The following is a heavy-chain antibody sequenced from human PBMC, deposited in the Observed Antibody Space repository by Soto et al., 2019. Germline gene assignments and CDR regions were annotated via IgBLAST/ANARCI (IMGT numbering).Heavy chain of an antibody. V-gene: IGHV5-10-1*01. Sequence: GESLKISCKGSGYSFTSYWITWVRQMPGKGLEWKGKTDPSDAYTNYSPSFQGRVSMSADESISTAFLQWGSLQASDTAIYYCARGDTYNSYWNFDLWGRGTLVTVSS. CDR2: TDPSDAYT. CDR1: GYSFTSYW. J-gene: IGHJ2*01. CDR3: ARGDTYNSYWNFDL. D-gene: IGHD1-1*01.